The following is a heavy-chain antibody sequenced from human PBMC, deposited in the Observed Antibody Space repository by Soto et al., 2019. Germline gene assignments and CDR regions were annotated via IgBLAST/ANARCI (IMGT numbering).Heavy chain of an antibody. CDR1: GFTFTNAW. J-gene: IGHJ4*02. D-gene: IGHD6-6*01. Sequence: GGSLRLSCAASGFTFTNAWMSWVRQAPGKGLEWVGRIKSKVDGGTIDYAAPVKGRFTISRDDSRNLVFLQMNSLKREDTALYYCITDLGAARYFEFCGQGTLVTVSS. V-gene: IGHV3-15*01. CDR2: IKSKVDGGTI. CDR3: ITDLGAARYFEF.